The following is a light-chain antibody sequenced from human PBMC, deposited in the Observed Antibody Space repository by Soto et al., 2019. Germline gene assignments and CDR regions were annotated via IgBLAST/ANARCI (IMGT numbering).Light chain of an antibody. V-gene: IGLV1-40*01. Sequence: QSVLTQPPSVSGAPGQRVTISCTESSSNIGAGYDVHWYQQLPGTAPKLLVYGNNNRPSGVPDRFSDSKSGTSASLAITGLQAEDEADYYCQSYDSSLSVVFGGGTKVTVL. CDR2: GNN. CDR3: QSYDSSLSVV. CDR1: SSNIGAGYD. J-gene: IGLJ2*01.